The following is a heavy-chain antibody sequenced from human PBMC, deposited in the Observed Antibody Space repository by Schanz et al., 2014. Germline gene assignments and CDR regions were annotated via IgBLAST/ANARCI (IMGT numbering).Heavy chain of an antibody. J-gene: IGHJ4*02. Sequence: EVQLVESGGGLVQPGGSLRLSCAASGFTFSIHYMSWVRQAPGKGLEWVAKIKPDGSEKLYVDSVRGRFAVSRDNTKNSVFLQMSSLRVEDTGLYFCARDPVEGAPTPYYFDSWGPGTLVTVSS. D-gene: IGHD1-26*01. CDR3: ARDPVEGAPTPYYFDS. CDR2: IKPDGSEK. CDR1: GFTFSIHY. V-gene: IGHV3-7*01.